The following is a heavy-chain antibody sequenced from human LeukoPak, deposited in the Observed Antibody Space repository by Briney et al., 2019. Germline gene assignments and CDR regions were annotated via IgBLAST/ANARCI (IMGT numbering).Heavy chain of an antibody. CDR2: INHSGST. CDR1: GGSFSGYY. CDR3: AREGGGSHGYYYYYMDV. Sequence: PSETLSLTCAVYGGSFSGYYWSWIRQPPGKGLEWIGEINHSGSTNYNPSLKSRVTISVDTSKNQFSLKLSSATAADTAVYYCAREGGGSHGYYYYYMDVWGKGTTVTVSS. V-gene: IGHV4-34*01. J-gene: IGHJ6*03. D-gene: IGHD6-19*01.